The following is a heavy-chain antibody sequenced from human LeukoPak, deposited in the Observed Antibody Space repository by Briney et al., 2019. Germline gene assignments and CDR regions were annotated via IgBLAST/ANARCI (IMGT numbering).Heavy chain of an antibody. V-gene: IGHV1-2*02. CDR1: GYTFTGYH. J-gene: IGHJ4*02. D-gene: IGHD5-18*01. CDR2: INPNSGGT. CDR3: ARERREYSYGSFTGDY. Sequence: ASVKVSCKASGYTFTGYHMHRVRQAPGQGLEWMGWINPNSGGTNYAQKFQGRVTMTRDTSISTAYMELSRLRSDDTALYYCARERREYSYGSFTGDYWGQGTLVTVSS.